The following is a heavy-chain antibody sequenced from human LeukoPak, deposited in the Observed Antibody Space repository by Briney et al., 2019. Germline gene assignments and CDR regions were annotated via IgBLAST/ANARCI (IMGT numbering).Heavy chain of an antibody. D-gene: IGHD3-10*01. V-gene: IGHV4-34*01. CDR2: INHSGST. J-gene: IGHJ4*02. Sequence: RPSETLSLTCAVYGGSFSGYYWSWSRQPPGKGLEWIGEINHSGSTNYNPSLKSRVTISVDTSKNQFSLKLSSVTAADTAVYYCARGDHMVRGVIAYWGQGTLVTVSS. CDR1: GGSFSGYY. CDR3: ARGDHMVRGVIAY.